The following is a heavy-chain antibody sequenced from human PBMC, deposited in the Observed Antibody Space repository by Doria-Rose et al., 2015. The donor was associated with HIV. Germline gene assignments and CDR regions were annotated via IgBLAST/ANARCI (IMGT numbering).Heavy chain of an antibody. CDR3: AKAPIIGPKYYFYMDV. J-gene: IGHJ6*03. CDR2: ISWDSGAK. D-gene: IGHD3-3*01. V-gene: IGHV3-9*01. CDR1: GFSFESYA. Sequence: EVQLVESGGGLVQPGRSLRLSCVGSGFSFESYAMHWVRLAPGKGLEWVAGISWDSGAKGNADSVEGRFTISRDNAKKSVYLEMRSLRPEDTAFYYCAKAPIIGPKYYFYMDVWGKGTSVTLSS.